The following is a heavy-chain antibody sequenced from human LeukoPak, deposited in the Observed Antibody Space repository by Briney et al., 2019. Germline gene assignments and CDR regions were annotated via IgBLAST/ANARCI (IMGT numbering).Heavy chain of an antibody. CDR3: ARGRRPAGFSARYYFDF. Sequence: SETLSLTCTVSGGSISSYYWSWIRQPPGKELEWIGNIYYSGSTDYNPSLKSRVTISLDMSQNQFSLKLTSVTAADTAVYYCARGRRPAGFSARYYFDFWDQGTLVPVSS. J-gene: IGHJ4*02. CDR1: GGSISSYY. V-gene: IGHV4-59*01. CDR2: IYYSGST.